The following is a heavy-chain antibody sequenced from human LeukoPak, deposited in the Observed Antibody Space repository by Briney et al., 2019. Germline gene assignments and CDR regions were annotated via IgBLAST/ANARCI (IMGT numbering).Heavy chain of an antibody. CDR3: ARGIAAGIDY. CDR2: ISSSSSTI. V-gene: IGHV3-48*01. J-gene: IGHJ4*02. D-gene: IGHD6-13*01. CDR1: GFTFSSYW. Sequence: GGSLRLSCAASGFTFSSYWMSWVRQAPGKGLEWVSYISSSSSTIYYADSVKGRFTISRDNAKNSLYLQMNSLRAEDTAVYYCARGIAAGIDYWGQGTLVTVSS.